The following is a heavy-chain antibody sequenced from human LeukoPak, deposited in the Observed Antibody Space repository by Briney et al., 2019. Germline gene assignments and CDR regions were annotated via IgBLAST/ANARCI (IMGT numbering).Heavy chain of an antibody. CDR1: GCSISGYY. J-gene: IGHJ4*02. D-gene: IGHD2-15*01. CDR2: SYYSGST. Sequence: SETLSLTCTVSGCSISGYYWSWIRQPPGKGLEWIGYSYYSGSTNYNPSLKSRVTISVDTSKNQFSLHLSSVTAANPAVYYCARGLLPFDYWGQGTLVTVSS. V-gene: IGHV4-59*01. CDR3: ARGLLPFDY.